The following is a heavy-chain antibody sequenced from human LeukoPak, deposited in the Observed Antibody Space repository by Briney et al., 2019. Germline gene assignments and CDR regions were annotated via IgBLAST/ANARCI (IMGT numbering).Heavy chain of an antibody. Sequence: GGSLRLSCAASGFTFDEYAMHWVRQAPGKGLEWVSLISGDGGSTYYADSVKGRFTISRDNSKNSLYLQMNSLRTEDTALYYCAKDSSRFLEWLSTFVDYWGRGTLVTVSS. CDR2: ISGDGGST. CDR3: AKDSSRFLEWLSTFVDY. V-gene: IGHV3-43*02. CDR1: GFTFDEYA. D-gene: IGHD3-3*01. J-gene: IGHJ4*02.